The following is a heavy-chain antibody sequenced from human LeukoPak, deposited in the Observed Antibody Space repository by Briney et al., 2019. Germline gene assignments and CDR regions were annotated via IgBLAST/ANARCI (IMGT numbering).Heavy chain of an antibody. V-gene: IGHV4-59*01. CDR3: ARGGSYYAVGDY. CDR1: GGSISSYY. CDR2: IYYSGST. J-gene: IGHJ4*02. D-gene: IGHD1-26*01. Sequence: PSETLSLTCTVSGGSISSYYWSWIRQPAGKGLEWIGYIYYSGSTNYNPSLKSRVTISVDTSKNQFSLKLSSVTAADTAVYYCARGGSYYAVGDYWGQGTLVTVSS.